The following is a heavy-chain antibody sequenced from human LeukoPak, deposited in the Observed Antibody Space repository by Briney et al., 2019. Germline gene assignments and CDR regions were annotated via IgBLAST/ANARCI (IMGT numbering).Heavy chain of an antibody. Sequence: ASVKVSCKASGGTFSSFAISWVRQAPGQGLEWVGWISAYNGNTNYAQKLQGRVTMTTDTSTSTAYMDLRSLRSDDTAVYYCARVRNSGFRYVDSWGQGTLVTVSS. CDR3: ARVRNSGFRYVDS. D-gene: IGHD5-12*01. CDR1: GGTFSSFA. V-gene: IGHV1-18*01. J-gene: IGHJ4*02. CDR2: ISAYNGNT.